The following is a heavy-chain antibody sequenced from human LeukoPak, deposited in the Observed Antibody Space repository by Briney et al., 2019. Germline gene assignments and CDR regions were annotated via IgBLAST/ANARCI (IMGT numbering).Heavy chain of an antibody. V-gene: IGHV1-2*02. CDR3: ATGYCSGGSCYIVY. Sequence: ASVKVSCKASGYTFTGYYMHWVRQAPGQGLEWMGWINPNSGGTNYAQKFQGRVTVTRDTSISTAYMELSRLRSDDTAVYYCATGYCSGGSCYIVYWGQGTLVTVSS. CDR2: INPNSGGT. D-gene: IGHD2-15*01. J-gene: IGHJ4*02. CDR1: GYTFTGYY.